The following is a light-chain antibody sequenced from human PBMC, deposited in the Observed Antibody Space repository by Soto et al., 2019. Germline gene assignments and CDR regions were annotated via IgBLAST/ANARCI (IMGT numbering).Light chain of an antibody. Sequence: DLQMTQSPSSLSASVGDTVTITCRASQSINNYLNWYQQKPGKAPNLLIYGASSLQSGVPSRFSGSGSETDFTLTISSPQPEDFATYYCHQSYSLPRTFGQGTKVEVK. CDR1: QSINNY. CDR2: GAS. CDR3: HQSYSLPRT. J-gene: IGKJ1*01. V-gene: IGKV1-39*01.